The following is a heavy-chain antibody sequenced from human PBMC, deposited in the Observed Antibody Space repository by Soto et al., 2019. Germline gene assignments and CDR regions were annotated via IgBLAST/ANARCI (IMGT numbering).Heavy chain of an antibody. D-gene: IGHD2-21*01. Sequence: GESLKISCKGSGHIFSNYRIGWVRQMPGKGLEWMGMIKPGDSDTRYNPSFQGRVTISADKSTNTAYLKWRSLKASDTAIYFCARRYCRSGDCYSDYWGQGALVTVSS. J-gene: IGHJ4*02. CDR1: GHIFSNYR. CDR3: ARRYCRSGDCYSDY. V-gene: IGHV5-51*01. CDR2: IKPGDSDT.